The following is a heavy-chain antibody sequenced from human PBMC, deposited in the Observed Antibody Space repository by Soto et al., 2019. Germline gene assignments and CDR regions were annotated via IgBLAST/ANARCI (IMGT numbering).Heavy chain of an antibody. Sequence: QAHLVQSGAEVKKPRASVKVSCKASGYTFTGYTFHWVRQAPGQGLEWMAWINSSSSDSSFAPKIQGRVTVTMDAPSSTAYMELTRLRSDDTAVYYCATEMATIKGFFDKWGQGTPVAVSS. V-gene: IGHV1-2*02. CDR1: GYTFTGYT. CDR3: ATEMATIKGFFDK. CDR2: INSSSSDS. J-gene: IGHJ4*02. D-gene: IGHD2-8*01.